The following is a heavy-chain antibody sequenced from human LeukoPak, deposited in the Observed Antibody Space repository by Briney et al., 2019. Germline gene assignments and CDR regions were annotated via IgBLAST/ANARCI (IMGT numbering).Heavy chain of an antibody. D-gene: IGHD6-13*01. Sequence: ASETLSLTCTVSGGSISSSSYYWGWIRQPPGKGLEWIGSIYYSGSTYYNPSLKSRVTISVDTSKNQFSLKLSSVTAADTAVYYCARHPKRQQLVPQPHPPTGFDPWGQGTLVTVSS. J-gene: IGHJ5*02. CDR2: IYYSGST. CDR1: GGSISSSSYY. CDR3: ARHPKRQQLVPQPHPPTGFDP. V-gene: IGHV4-39*01.